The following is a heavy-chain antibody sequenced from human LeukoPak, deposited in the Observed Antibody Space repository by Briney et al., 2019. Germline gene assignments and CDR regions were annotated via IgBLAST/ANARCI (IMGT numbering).Heavy chain of an antibody. CDR1: GYSLTTYW. Sequence: KHGESLQISCQGSGYSLTTYWISWVRQMPGKGLEWMGRIDPSDSYTNYSPSFQGHVTISADKSVSTAYLQWSSLKASDTAIYYCARHFGAVGAFAYGCQGSLITVSS. V-gene: IGHV5-10-1*01. CDR2: IDPSDSYT. J-gene: IGHJ4*02. CDR3: ARHFGAVGAFAY. D-gene: IGHD1-26*01.